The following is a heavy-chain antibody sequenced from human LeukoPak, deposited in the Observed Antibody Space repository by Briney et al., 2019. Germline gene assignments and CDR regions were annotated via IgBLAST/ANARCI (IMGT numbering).Heavy chain of an antibody. J-gene: IGHJ4*02. Sequence: PGGSLRLSCAAPGFTFRTCWMSWVRQAPGKGLEWVASINQGGGDTYYVESVKGRFTISRDNAMNSFFLQMNNLRVEDTAVYYCARLLGDRTIYDYWGQGTLVTVSS. D-gene: IGHD2-21*01. V-gene: IGHV3-7*01. CDR1: GFTFRTCW. CDR3: ARLLGDRTIYDY. CDR2: INQGGGDT.